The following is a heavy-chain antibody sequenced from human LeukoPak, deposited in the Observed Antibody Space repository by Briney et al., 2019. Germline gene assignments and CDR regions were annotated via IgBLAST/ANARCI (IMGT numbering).Heavy chain of an antibody. CDR3: TRVGYYYGSGSYYKRYFDY. D-gene: IGHD3-10*01. CDR1: GFTFGDYA. J-gene: IGHJ4*02. V-gene: IGHV3-49*04. CDR2: IRSKAYGGTT. Sequence: PGGSLRLSCTASGFTFGDYAVSWVRQAPGKGLEWVGFIRSKAYGGTTEYAASVKGRFTISSDDSKSIAYLQMNSLKTEDTAVYYCTRVGYYYGSGSYYKRYFDYWGQGTLVTVSS.